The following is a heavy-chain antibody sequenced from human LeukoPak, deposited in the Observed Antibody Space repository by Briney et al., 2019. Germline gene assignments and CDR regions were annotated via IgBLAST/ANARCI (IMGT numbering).Heavy chain of an antibody. J-gene: IGHJ1*01. D-gene: IGHD3-22*01. CDR3: ARVGYYDSSGYYAYLQH. V-gene: IGHV3-7*01. CDR1: GFSFSDSW. Sequence: GGSLRLSCVGSGFSFSDSWMTWVRQVPGKGLEWVANIRRDGSVKNYVDSVKGRFTMSRDNAKNTLYLQMNSLRAEDTAVYYCARVGYYDSSGYYAYLQHWGQGTLVTVSS. CDR2: IRRDGSVK.